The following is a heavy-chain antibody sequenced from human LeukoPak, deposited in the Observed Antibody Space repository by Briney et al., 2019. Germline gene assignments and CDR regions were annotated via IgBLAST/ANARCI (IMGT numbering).Heavy chain of an antibody. J-gene: IGHJ4*02. V-gene: IGHV1-18*01. Sequence: ASVKVSCKASGYTFTSYGISWVRQAPGQGLEWMGWISAYNGNTNYAQKLQGRVTMTTDTSTSTAYMELRSLRSDDTDVYYCARMLQTMIVVVTIDYWGQGTLVTVSS. CDR1: GYTFTSYG. CDR2: ISAYNGNT. D-gene: IGHD3-22*01. CDR3: ARMLQTMIVVVTIDY.